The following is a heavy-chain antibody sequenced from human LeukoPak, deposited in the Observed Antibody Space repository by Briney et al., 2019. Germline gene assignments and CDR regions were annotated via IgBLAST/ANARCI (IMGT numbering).Heavy chain of an antibody. Sequence: GRSLRLSCAASGFTFSSYGMHWVRQAPGKGLEWVAVISYDGSNKYYADSVKGRFTISRDNSKNTLYLQMNSLRAEDTAVYYCARDLDCSSTSCGGYWGQGTLVTVSS. CDR2: ISYDGSNK. CDR3: ARDLDCSSTSCGGY. CDR1: GFTFSSYG. D-gene: IGHD2-2*01. J-gene: IGHJ4*02. V-gene: IGHV3-30*03.